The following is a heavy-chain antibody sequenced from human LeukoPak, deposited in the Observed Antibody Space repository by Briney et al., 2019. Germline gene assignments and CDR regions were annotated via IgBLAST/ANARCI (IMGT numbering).Heavy chain of an antibody. Sequence: GVSLRLSCAASGFTFRSYAMSWVRQAPGKGLEWVSGISGSGSSTYNADSVKGRFTISRDSSKNTLYLQMNSLRVEDTAVYYCAKDIRAKDIVVVPAAIENWGQGTLVTVSS. J-gene: IGHJ4*02. CDR3: AKDIRAKDIVVVPAAIEN. CDR1: GFTFRSYA. CDR2: ISGSGSST. V-gene: IGHV3-23*01. D-gene: IGHD2-2*01.